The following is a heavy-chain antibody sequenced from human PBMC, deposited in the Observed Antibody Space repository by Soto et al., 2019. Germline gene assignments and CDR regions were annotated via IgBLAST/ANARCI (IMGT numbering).Heavy chain of an antibody. CDR2: IYYSGST. Sequence: SETLSITCTVSGGSISSYYWSWIRQPPGKGLEWIGYIYYSGSTYYNPSLKSRVTISMDTSKNQFSLKLSSVTAADTAVYYCAGGQGAVAGTGDYWGQGTLVTVSS. CDR3: AGGQGAVAGTGDY. CDR1: GGSISSYY. V-gene: IGHV4-59*06. J-gene: IGHJ4*02. D-gene: IGHD6-19*01.